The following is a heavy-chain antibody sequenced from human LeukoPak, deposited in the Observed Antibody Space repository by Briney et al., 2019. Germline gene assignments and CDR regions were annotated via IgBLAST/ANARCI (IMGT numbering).Heavy chain of an antibody. CDR3: AGVAIVGATNDY. V-gene: IGHV4-39*07. CDR1: GGSISSGSYY. D-gene: IGHD1-26*01. Sequence: SETLSLTCTVSGGSISSGSYYWGWIRQPPGTGLEWIGSIDYSGTTYYNPSLKSRVTISVDTSKNQFSLKLSSVTAADTAVYYCAGVAIVGATNDYWGQGTLVTVSS. CDR2: IDYSGTT. J-gene: IGHJ4*02.